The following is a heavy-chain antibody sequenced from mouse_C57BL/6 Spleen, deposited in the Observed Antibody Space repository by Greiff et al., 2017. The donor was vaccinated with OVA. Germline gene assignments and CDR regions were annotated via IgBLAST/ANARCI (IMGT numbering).Heavy chain of an antibody. J-gene: IGHJ4*01. Sequence: EVQLVESEGGLVQPGSSMKLSCTASGFTFSDYYMAWVRQVPEKGLEWVANINYDGSSTYYLDSLKSRFIISRDNAKNILYLQMSSLKSEDTATYYCAREGGSSSYAMDYWGQGTSVTVSS. D-gene: IGHD1-1*01. CDR3: AREGGSSSYAMDY. V-gene: IGHV5-16*01. CDR1: GFTFSDYY. CDR2: INYDGSST.